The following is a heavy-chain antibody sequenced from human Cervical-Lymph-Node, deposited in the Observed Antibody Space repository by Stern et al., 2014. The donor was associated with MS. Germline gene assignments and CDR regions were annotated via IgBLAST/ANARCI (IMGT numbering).Heavy chain of an antibody. CDR1: GYDFTGFF. J-gene: IGHJ4*02. D-gene: IGHD2/OR15-2a*01. Sequence: DQLVESGAKMKKPGASVKVSCKASGYDFTGFFIHWVRQVPGKGLEWMGRLNPNSDDTTYAQNFQDRVTLTRDTSISTAYLELSGLTSADTAVYYCAREATRIIVGIDYWGQGTQVTVSS. V-gene: IGHV1-2*06. CDR3: AREATRIIVGIDY. CDR2: LNPNSDDT.